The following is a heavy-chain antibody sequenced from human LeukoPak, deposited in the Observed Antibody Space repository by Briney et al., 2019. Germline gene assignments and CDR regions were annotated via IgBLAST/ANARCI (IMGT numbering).Heavy chain of an antibody. Sequence: SETLSLTCTVSGGSISSSSYYWGWIRQPPGKGLEWIGSIYYSGSTYYNPSLKSRVTISADTSKNQFSLKLSSVTAADTAVYYCARSKLERPGHGGSADYWGQGTLVTVSS. J-gene: IGHJ4*02. V-gene: IGHV4-39*01. CDR1: GGSISSSSYY. CDR3: ARSKLERPGHGGSADY. D-gene: IGHD1-1*01. CDR2: IYYSGST.